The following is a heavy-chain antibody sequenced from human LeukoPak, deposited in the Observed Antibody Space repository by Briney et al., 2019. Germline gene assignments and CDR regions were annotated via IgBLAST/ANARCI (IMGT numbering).Heavy chain of an antibody. V-gene: IGHV1-18*01. J-gene: IGHJ5*02. CDR1: GYTFSSYG. CDR3: ARDVGSSGWRQGDA. Sequence: ASATVSCKASGYTFSSYGISWVRQAPGQGIEWMGWISAYNGNTNYAQKFQGRVTMTTDTSTSTAYMEIRSLTSVDTAIYYCARDVGSSGWRQGDAGGQGTLVSVSS. D-gene: IGHD6-19*01. CDR2: ISAYNGNT.